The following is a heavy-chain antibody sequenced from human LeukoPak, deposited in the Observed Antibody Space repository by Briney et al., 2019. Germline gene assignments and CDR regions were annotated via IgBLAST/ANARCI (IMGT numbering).Heavy chain of an antibody. CDR2: IYYSGST. D-gene: IGHD2-2*01. CDR1: GGSISSGGYS. J-gene: IGHJ3*02. V-gene: IGHV4-30-4*07. Sequence: SETLSLTCAVSGGSISSGGYSWSWIRQPPGKGLEWIGYIYYSGSTYYNPSLKSRVTISVDTSKNQFSLKLSSVTAADTAVYYCARSRKGRNYCSSTSCPLGAFDIWGQGTMVTVSS. CDR3: ARSRKGRNYCSSTSCPLGAFDI.